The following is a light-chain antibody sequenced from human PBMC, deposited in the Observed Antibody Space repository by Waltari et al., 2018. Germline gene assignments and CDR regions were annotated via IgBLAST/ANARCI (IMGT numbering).Light chain of an antibody. Sequence: EIVMRQSPATLSVSPGERATLSCRASQSVSRNSAWYQQKPGQAPRLLIYGASTRATGSPAKFSGSGSGTEFTLTISSMLSEDFAVYYCQQYNNWLWTFGQGTKVDIK. J-gene: IGKJ1*01. CDR3: QQYNNWLWT. CDR1: QSVSRN. CDR2: GAS. V-gene: IGKV3-15*01.